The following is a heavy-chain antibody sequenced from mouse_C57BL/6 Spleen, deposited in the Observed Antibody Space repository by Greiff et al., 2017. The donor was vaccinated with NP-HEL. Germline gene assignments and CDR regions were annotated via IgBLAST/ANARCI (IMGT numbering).Heavy chain of an antibody. D-gene: IGHD1-1*01. CDR3: ARERVDCYGSGTLYAMGY. CDR2: INPSSGYT. V-gene: IGHV1-7*01. CDR1: GYTFTSYW. Sequence: QVQLKESGAELAEPGASVKLSCKASGYTFTSYWMHWVKQRPGQGLEWIGYINPSSGYTKYNQKFKDKATLTADKSSSTAYMQLSSLTYEDSAVYYCARERVDCYGSGTLYAMGYWGQGTSVTVSS. J-gene: IGHJ4*01.